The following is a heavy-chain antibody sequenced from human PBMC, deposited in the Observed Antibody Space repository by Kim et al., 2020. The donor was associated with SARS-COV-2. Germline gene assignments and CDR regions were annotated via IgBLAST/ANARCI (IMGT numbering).Heavy chain of an antibody. CDR2: NT. CDR3: ARDFVDGMDV. D-gene: IGHD2-15*01. Sequence: NTNYAQKLQGRVTMTTDTSTSTAYMELRSLRSDDTAVYYCARDFVDGMDVWGQGTTVTVSS. V-gene: IGHV1-18*01. J-gene: IGHJ6*02.